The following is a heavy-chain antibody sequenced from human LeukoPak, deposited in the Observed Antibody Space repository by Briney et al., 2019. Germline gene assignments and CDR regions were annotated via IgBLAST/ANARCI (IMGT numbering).Heavy chain of an antibody. J-gene: IGHJ4*02. V-gene: IGHV1-2*02. D-gene: IGHD2-2*01. CDR3: ARLADCSSSSCRSFDY. CDR1: GYPFTGYY. CDR2: INPNSGFT. Sequence: ASVKVSCKASGYPFTGYYLHWVRQAPGQGLEWMGWINPNSGFTNYAQKFQGRVTMTRDTSISTAYMELSRLRSDDTGVYYCARLADCSSSSCRSFDYWGQGTLVTVSS.